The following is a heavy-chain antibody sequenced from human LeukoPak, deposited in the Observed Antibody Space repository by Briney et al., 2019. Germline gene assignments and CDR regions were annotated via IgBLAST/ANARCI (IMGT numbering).Heavy chain of an antibody. CDR2: IKQDGSEK. CDR3: ARGRRGYCSGGSCYIYYFDY. Sequence: GGSLRLSCAASGFTFSSYWMSWVRQAPGKGLEWVANIKQDGSEKYYVDSVKGRFTISRDNAKNSLYLQMNSLRAEDTAVYYCARGRRGYCSGGSCYIYYFDYWGQGTLVTVSS. CDR1: GFTFSSYW. D-gene: IGHD2-15*01. V-gene: IGHV3-7*01. J-gene: IGHJ4*02.